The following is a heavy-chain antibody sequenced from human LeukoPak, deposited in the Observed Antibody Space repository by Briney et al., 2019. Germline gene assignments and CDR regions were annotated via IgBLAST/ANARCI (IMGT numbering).Heavy chain of an antibody. J-gene: IGHJ4*02. V-gene: IGHV4-4*02. CDR1: GGSISRSNW. CDR3: AGYNIPYTFEF. CDR2: ILHSGDT. D-gene: IGHD1-14*01. Sequence: SGTLSLTCAVSGGSISRSNWWSWVRQPPGKGREWIGDILHSGDTNYNASLRSRLTISLDKSRNQFSLQLSSVTAADTAVYYCAGYNIPYTFEFWGPGTVVTVSS.